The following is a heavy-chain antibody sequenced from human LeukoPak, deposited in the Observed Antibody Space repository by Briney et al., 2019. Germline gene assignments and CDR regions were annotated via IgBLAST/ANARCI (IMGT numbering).Heavy chain of an antibody. D-gene: IGHD6-13*01. CDR1: GFTFSSYA. CDR3: ARHPNSNWDY. J-gene: IGHJ4*02. CDR2: ISYDGSDK. Sequence: GGSLRLSCAASGFTFSSYAMHWVRQAPGKGLEWVAVISYDGSDKYYADSVKGRFTISRDNSKNTLYLQMNSLRAEDTAVYYCARHPNSNWDYWGQGTLVTVSS. V-gene: IGHV3-30*04.